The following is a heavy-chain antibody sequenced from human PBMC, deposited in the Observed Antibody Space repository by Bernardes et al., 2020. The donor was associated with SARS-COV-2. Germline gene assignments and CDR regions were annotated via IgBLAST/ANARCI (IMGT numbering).Heavy chain of an antibody. CDR2: IYYSGRT. CDR3: ARGMVRGNWFDP. D-gene: IGHD3-10*01. CDR1: GGSISSSSYY. Sequence: ETLSLTCTVSGGSISSSSYYWGWMRQPPGKGLERIGSIYYSGRTYYNPSLKSRVTIFVDTSKNQFSLRLSSVTAADTAVYYCARGMVRGNWFDPWGQGTLVTVSS. J-gene: IGHJ5*02. V-gene: IGHV4-39*01.